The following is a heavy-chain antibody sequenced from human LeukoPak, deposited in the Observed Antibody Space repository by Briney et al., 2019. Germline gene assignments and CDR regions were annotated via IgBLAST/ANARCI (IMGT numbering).Heavy chain of an antibody. D-gene: IGHD3-10*01. V-gene: IGHV3-7*01. Sequence: GGSLKLSCAASGFTFNMYWMSWVRQAPGKGLEWVANIKKDGSEKYYVDSVKGRFTISRDNAKNSLYLQMNSLRAEDTAVYYCARLLVYNSGGEAFDYWGPGTLVTVSS. CDR3: ARLLVYNSGGEAFDY. CDR2: IKKDGSEK. CDR1: GFTFNMYW. J-gene: IGHJ4*02.